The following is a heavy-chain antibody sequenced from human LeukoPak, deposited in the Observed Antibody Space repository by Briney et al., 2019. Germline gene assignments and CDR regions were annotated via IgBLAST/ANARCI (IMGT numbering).Heavy chain of an antibody. CDR3: AKDQPSSLLWFGELTPLGYFDY. D-gene: IGHD3-10*01. CDR2: INGSGDRT. J-gene: IGHJ4*02. CDR1: GFTFSSYA. Sequence: PGGSLRLSCAASGFTFSSYAMSWVRQAPGKGLEWVSDINGSGDRTYYADSVKGRFTISRDNSKNTLYLQMNSLRAEDTAVYYCAKDQPSSLLWFGELTPLGYFDYWGQGTLVTVSS. V-gene: IGHV3-23*01.